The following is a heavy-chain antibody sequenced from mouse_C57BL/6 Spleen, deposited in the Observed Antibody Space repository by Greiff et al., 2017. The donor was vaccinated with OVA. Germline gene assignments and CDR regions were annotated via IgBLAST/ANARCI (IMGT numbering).Heavy chain of an antibody. V-gene: IGHV1-81*01. CDR2: IYPRSGNT. J-gene: IGHJ4*01. Sequence: QVQLQQSGAELARPGASVKLSCKASGYTFTSYGISWVKQRTGQGLEWIGEIYPRSGNTYYNEKFKGKATLTADKSSSTAYMELRSLTSEDSAVYFCARHYYYGSNYYAMDYWGQGTSVTVSS. CDR1: GYTFTSYG. D-gene: IGHD1-1*01. CDR3: ARHYYYGSNYYAMDY.